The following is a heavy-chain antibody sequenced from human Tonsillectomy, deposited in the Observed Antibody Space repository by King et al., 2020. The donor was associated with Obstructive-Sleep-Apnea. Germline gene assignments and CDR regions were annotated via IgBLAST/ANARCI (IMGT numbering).Heavy chain of an antibody. J-gene: IGHJ4*02. Sequence: QLVQSGGGLVQPGRSLRLSCAASGFTFDDYAMHWVRQAPGKGLEWVSSISWGSGNITYGDSVKGRFTISRDNAKNSLYLQMNSLRGEDTALYYCAKGPYGDYVRLYFDYWGQGTLVTVSS. CDR1: GFTFDDYA. D-gene: IGHD4-17*01. CDR2: ISWGSGNI. CDR3: AKGPYGDYVRLYFDY. V-gene: IGHV3-9*01.